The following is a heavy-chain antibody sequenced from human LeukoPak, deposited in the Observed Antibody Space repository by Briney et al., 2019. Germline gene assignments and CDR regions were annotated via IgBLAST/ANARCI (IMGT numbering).Heavy chain of an antibody. CDR1: GFTFSNYD. CDR3: ATPRAMSTRDFDH. J-gene: IGHJ4*02. Sequence: GGSLRLSCAASGFTFSNYDMTWVRQAPGRGLEWVSGISGSGGATYSADSVKARFTISRDNFKNTLYLQMNSLRAEDTAVYYCATPRAMSTRDFDHWGQGTLVTVSS. D-gene: IGHD1-1*01. V-gene: IGHV3-23*01. CDR2: ISGSGGAT.